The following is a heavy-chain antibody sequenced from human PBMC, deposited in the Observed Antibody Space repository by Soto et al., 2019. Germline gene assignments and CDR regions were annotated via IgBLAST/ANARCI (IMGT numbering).Heavy chain of an antibody. V-gene: IGHV4-30-4*01. Sequence: PSETLSLTCTVSGGSISTKDFFWSGIRQSPGKGLEWIGYIYYSGGTYYNPSLKSRVSFSVDTSKNQFSLKLTSVTVADPALYYCARAAIACGSGSCYNHYYYALDVWGRGTTVTVSS. CDR1: GGSISTKDFF. CDR3: ARAAIACGSGSCYNHYYYALDV. CDR2: IYYSGGT. J-gene: IGHJ6*02. D-gene: IGHD2-2*02.